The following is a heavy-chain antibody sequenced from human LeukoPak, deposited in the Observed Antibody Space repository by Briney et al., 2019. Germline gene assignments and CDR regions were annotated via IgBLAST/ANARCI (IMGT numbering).Heavy chain of an antibody. J-gene: IGHJ3*02. D-gene: IGHD2-2*01. CDR1: GGSISSSNW. Sequence: SETLSLTCAVSGGSISSSNWWSWVRQPPGKGLEWIGEICHSGSTNYNPSHKSRVTISVDKSKNQFSLKLSSVTAADTAVYYCASRYCSSTSCYVDAFDIWGQGTMVTVSS. V-gene: IGHV4-4*02. CDR2: ICHSGST. CDR3: ASRYCSSTSCYVDAFDI.